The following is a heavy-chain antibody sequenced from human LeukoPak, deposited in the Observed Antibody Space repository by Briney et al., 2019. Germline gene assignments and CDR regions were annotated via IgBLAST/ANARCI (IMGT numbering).Heavy chain of an antibody. Sequence: ASVKVSCKTSGYTFTSYSITWVRQAPGQGLEWMGWSSVYKGDTNYAQKLQGRVTMTTDTSTSTAYMELRSLRSDDTAVYYCARSTYYYDSSGYYSNDPFDYWGQGTLVTVSS. CDR2: SSVYKGDT. V-gene: IGHV1-18*01. D-gene: IGHD3-22*01. CDR1: GYTFTSYS. CDR3: ARSTYYYDSSGYYSNDPFDY. J-gene: IGHJ4*02.